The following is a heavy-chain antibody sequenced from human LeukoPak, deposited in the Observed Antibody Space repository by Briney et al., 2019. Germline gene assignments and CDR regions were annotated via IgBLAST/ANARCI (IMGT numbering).Heavy chain of an antibody. D-gene: IGHD6-19*01. Sequence: PGGSLRLSCAASGFTFSSYAMHWVRQAPGKGLEWVAVISYDGSNKYYADSVKGRFTISRDNPKNTLYLQMNSLRAEDTAVYYCARDSDSSGWYPLSAFDIWGQGTMVTVSS. J-gene: IGHJ3*02. CDR1: GFTFSSYA. CDR3: ARDSDSSGWYPLSAFDI. CDR2: ISYDGSNK. V-gene: IGHV3-30-3*01.